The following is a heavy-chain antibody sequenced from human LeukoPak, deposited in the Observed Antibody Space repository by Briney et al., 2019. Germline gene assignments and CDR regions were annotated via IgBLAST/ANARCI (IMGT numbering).Heavy chain of an antibody. D-gene: IGHD2-15*01. CDR1: GFTFSSYS. J-gene: IGHJ3*02. Sequence: GGSLRLSCSASGFTFSSYSMSWVRQAPGKGLEWDSSLSTDTTYMSYADSVKGRFSISRDNAKQSLYLQMNSLRAEDTAVYYCATSLLGATFDTWGQGTMVTVSS. CDR2: LSTDTTYM. V-gene: IGHV3-21*01. CDR3: ATSLLGATFDT.